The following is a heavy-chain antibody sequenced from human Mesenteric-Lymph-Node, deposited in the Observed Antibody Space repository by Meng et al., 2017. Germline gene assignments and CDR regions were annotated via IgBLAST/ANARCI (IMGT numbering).Heavy chain of an antibody. D-gene: IGHD2-2*01. CDR3: ARTIGGADIVVVPAAYYFDY. V-gene: IGHV4-34*01. Sequence: QVQLQQWGAGLLKPSETLPLTGAVYGGSFSGYYWSWIRQPPGKGLEWIGEINHSGSTNYNPSLKSRVTISVDTSKNQFSLKLSSVTAADTAVYYCARTIGGADIVVVPAAYYFDYWGQGTLVTVSS. CDR2: INHSGST. J-gene: IGHJ4*02. CDR1: GGSFSGYY.